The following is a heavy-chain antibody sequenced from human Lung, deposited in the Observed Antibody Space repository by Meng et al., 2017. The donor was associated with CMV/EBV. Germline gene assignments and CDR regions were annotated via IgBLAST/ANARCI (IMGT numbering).Heavy chain of an antibody. CDR2: IRSKAYGGTT. CDR3: TRDPGLSTSWYFYY. V-gene: IGHV3-49*04. Sequence: LTXXASGFTFGDYAMSWVRQAPGKGLEWVGFIRSKAYGGTTEYAASVKGRFTISRDDSKSIAYLQMNSLNTEDTAMYYCTRDPGLSTSWYFYYWGQGXLVTVSS. D-gene: IGHD2/OR15-2a*01. CDR1: GFTFGDYA. J-gene: IGHJ4*02.